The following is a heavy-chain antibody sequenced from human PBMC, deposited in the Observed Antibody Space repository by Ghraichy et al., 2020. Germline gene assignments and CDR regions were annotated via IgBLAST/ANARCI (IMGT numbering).Heavy chain of an antibody. D-gene: IGHD6-19*01. J-gene: IGHJ3*02. CDR3: ARGGYSSGWGDAFDI. CDR2: ISSSSSYI. CDR1: GFTFSSYS. V-gene: IGHV3-21*01. Sequence: GGSLRLSCAASGFTFSSYSMNWVRQAPGKGLEWVSSISSSSSYIYYADSVKGRFTISRDNAKNSLYLQMNSLRAEDTAVYYCARGGYSSGWGDAFDIWGQGTMVTVSS.